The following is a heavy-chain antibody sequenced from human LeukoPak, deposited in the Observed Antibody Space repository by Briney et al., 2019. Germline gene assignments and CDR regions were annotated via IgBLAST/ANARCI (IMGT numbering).Heavy chain of an antibody. Sequence: PSETLSLTCTVSGYSINSGYYWGWIRQPPGKGLEWIGSIYHSGSTYYNPSLKSRVTISVDTSKNQFSLKLSSVTAADTAVYYCARRYYGSGSYLENWFDPWGQGTLVTVSS. J-gene: IGHJ5*02. CDR2: IYHSGST. CDR3: ARRYYGSGSYLENWFDP. V-gene: IGHV4-38-2*02. CDR1: GYSINSGYY. D-gene: IGHD3-10*01.